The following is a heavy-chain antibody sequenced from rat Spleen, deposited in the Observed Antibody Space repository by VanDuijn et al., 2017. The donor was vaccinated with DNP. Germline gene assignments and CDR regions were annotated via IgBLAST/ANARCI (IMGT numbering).Heavy chain of an antibody. Sequence: QVQMKETGPGLVQTTQTLSVTCTVSGFSLTSYGVHWVRQAPGKGLEWMGIIWGDGSTNYKSALKSRLSISRDTSKNQIFLKMNSLQTEDTGTYYCTRDGPIATVSPYGLDAWGQGTSVTVSS. J-gene: IGHJ4*01. CDR2: IWGDGST. D-gene: IGHD1-2*01. V-gene: IGHV2-77*01. CDR1: GFSLTSYG. CDR3: TRDGPIATVSPYGLDA.